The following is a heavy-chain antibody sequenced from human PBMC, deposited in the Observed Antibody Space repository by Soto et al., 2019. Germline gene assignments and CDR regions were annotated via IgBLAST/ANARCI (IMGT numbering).Heavy chain of an antibody. Sequence: GGSLRLSCEASGFTFSDYWMSWVRQAPGKGPEWVANIKFDGSEKQYVDSVRGRFTISRDNSRSSLSLQMNSLRAGDTAVYYCVKDGGYCSSSTCYAPRNHYFDSWGQGTLVTVSS. J-gene: IGHJ4*02. V-gene: IGHV3-7*03. CDR3: VKDGGYCSSSTCYAPRNHYFDS. CDR2: IKFDGSEK. CDR1: GFTFSDYW. D-gene: IGHD2-2*01.